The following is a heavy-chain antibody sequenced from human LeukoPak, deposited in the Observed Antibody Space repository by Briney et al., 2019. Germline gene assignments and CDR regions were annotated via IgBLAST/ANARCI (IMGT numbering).Heavy chain of an antibody. CDR3: ARLKRNSNYDNYDYYYYYMDV. J-gene: IGHJ6*03. V-gene: IGHV4-39*01. D-gene: IGHD4-11*01. Sequence: SETLSLTCTVSGGSISSSSYYWGWIRQPPGKGLEWIGSIYYSGSTYYNPSLKSRVTISVDTSKNQFSLKPSSVTAADTAVYYCARLKRNSNYDNYDYYYYYMDVWGKGTTVTVSS. CDR1: GGSISSSSYY. CDR2: IYYSGST.